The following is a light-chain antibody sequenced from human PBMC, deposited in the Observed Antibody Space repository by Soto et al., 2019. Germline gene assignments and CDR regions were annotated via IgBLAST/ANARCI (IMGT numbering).Light chain of an antibody. CDR3: QQSYSTPWT. V-gene: IGKV1-39*01. Sequence: DIQMTQSPSSLSASVGDRVTITCRASQSISSYLNWYQQKPGKAPKLLIYAASSLQSVVPSRFNGSEYGTDFTLTSSSLQPEDFATYYCQQSYSTPWTFGKGTNGEIK. CDR2: AAS. J-gene: IGKJ1*01. CDR1: QSISSY.